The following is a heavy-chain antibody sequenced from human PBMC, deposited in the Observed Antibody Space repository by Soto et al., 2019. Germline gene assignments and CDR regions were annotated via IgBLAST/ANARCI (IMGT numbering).Heavy chain of an antibody. CDR2: ISSSSSTI. CDR3: ARGFEIGELRVFFDY. Sequence: GGSLRLSCAASGFTFSSYSMNWVRQAPGKGLEWVSYISSSSSTIYYADSVKGRFTISRDNAKNSLYLQMNSLRAEDTAVYYCARGFEIGELRVFFDYWGQGTLVTVSS. V-gene: IGHV3-48*01. J-gene: IGHJ4*02. D-gene: IGHD3-10*01. CDR1: GFTFSSYS.